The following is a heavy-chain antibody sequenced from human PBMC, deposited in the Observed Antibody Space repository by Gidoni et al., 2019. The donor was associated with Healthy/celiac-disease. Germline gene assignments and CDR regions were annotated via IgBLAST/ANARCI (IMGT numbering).Heavy chain of an antibody. CDR2: ISRSSTYI. V-gene: IGHV3-21*01. CDR1: GFTFSSYT. Sequence: EVQLVESGGGLVKPGGSLRLSCAASGFTFSSYTMNWVRQAPGKGLEWVSSISRSSTYIYYADSLRGRFTISRDNAKNSLYLQMNSLRAEDTAVYYCASSWAYCGDDCYSPWYFDLWGRGTLVTVSS. CDR3: ASSWAYCGDDCYSPWYFDL. J-gene: IGHJ2*01. D-gene: IGHD2-21*02.